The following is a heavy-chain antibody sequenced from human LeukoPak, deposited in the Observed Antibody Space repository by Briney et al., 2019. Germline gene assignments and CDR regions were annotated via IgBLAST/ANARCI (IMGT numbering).Heavy chain of an antibody. D-gene: IGHD3-16*01. J-gene: IGHJ4*02. CDR3: ARHGTLASITYPLDY. CDR2: VNHSGST. Sequence: SETLSLTCAVYGGSFSGYYWSWIRQPPGKGLEWIGEVNHSGSTNYNPSLKSRVTISVDTSKNQFSLKLSSVTAADTAVYYCARHGTLASITYPLDYWGQGALVTVSS. V-gene: IGHV4-34*01. CDR1: GGSFSGYY.